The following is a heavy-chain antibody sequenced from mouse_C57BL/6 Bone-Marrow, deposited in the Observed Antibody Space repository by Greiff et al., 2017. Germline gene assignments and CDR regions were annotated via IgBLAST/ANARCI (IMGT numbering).Heavy chain of an antibody. Sequence: EVMLVESGGGLVQPGGSLSLSCAASGFTFTDYYMSWVRQPPGKALEWLGFIRNKANGYTTEYSASVKGRFTISRDNSQSILYLQMNALRAEDSATYYCARSRPSYFAMDDWGQGTSVTVSS. J-gene: IGHJ4*01. CDR3: ARSRPSYFAMDD. CDR1: GFTFTDYY. CDR2: IRNKANGYTT. V-gene: IGHV7-3*01.